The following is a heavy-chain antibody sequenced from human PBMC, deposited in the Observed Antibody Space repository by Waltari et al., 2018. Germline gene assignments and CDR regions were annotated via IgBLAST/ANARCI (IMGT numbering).Heavy chain of an antibody. CDR2: ISGSGGST. Sequence: EVQLVESGGGLVQPGGSLRLSCAASGFTFSSYAMRWVRQAPGKGLEWVSAISGSGGSTSYADSVKGRFTISRDNSKNTLYLQMNSLRAEDTAVHYCAKDLGSGSFGYYFYMDVWGKGTTVTVSS. J-gene: IGHJ6*03. V-gene: IGHV3-23*04. CDR1: GFTFSSYA. D-gene: IGHD3-10*01. CDR3: AKDLGSGSFGYYFYMDV.